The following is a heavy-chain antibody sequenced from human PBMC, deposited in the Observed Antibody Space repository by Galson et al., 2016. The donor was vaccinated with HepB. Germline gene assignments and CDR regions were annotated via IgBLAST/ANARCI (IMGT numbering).Heavy chain of an antibody. V-gene: IGHV3-11*01. CDR1: GFTFSDYY. D-gene: IGHD3-3*01. Sequence: SLRLSCAASGFTFSDYYMSWIRQAPGKGLEWVSYMGSGFSTIYYADSVKGRFTISRDNAKNSLYLQMNSLRVEDTAVYYCARAPRDPLSDFWSGYHPVRSQWAFDIWGQGTMVSVSS. CDR2: MGSGFSTI. J-gene: IGHJ3*02. CDR3: ARAPRDPLSDFWSGYHPVRSQWAFDI.